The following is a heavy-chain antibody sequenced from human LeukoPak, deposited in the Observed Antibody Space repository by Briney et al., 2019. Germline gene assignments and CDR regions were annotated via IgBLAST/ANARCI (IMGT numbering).Heavy chain of an antibody. V-gene: IGHV3-23*01. J-gene: IGHJ4*02. D-gene: IGHD2/OR15-2a*01. CDR2: ISGSGGST. CDR1: GFTFSSYA. Sequence: GGSLRLSCAASGFTFSSYAMSWVRQAPGRGLEWVSAISGSGGSTYYADSVKGRFTISRDNSKNTLYLQMNSLRAEDTAVYYYAKDTLYYFDYWGQGTLVTVSS. CDR3: AKDTLYYFDY.